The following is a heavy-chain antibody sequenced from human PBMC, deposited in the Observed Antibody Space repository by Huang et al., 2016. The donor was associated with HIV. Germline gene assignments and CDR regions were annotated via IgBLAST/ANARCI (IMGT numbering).Heavy chain of an antibody. CDR1: GYDFGSYG. D-gene: IGHD3-22*01. Sequence: QVQLVQSGGEVKQPGASVRVSCKASGYDFGSYGMRWVRQAPGQGLEWRGWMARDSRDTRTAQKFQGRGTMTTERSATTTYMELRSRRYDDTAVYYCARDTYYTDIWKRNDASFLWGQGTMITVYS. J-gene: IGHJ3*01. CDR3: ARDTYYTDIWKRNDASFL. CDR2: MARDSRDT. V-gene: IGHV1-18*01.